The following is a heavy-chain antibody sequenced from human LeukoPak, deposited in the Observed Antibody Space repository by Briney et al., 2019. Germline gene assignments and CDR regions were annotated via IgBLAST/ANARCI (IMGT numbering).Heavy chain of an antibody. Sequence: PSETLSLTCTVSGGSVSSSSYYWGWIRPPPGKGLEWIFTIYYSGGTYYNPSLKSLVTISVYTSKNPFSLKISSVTAADTAVYYCASRDDYSNYIDDWGQGTLVTVSS. V-gene: IGHV4-39*02. CDR1: GGSVSSSSYY. CDR3: ASRDDYSNYIDD. D-gene: IGHD4-11*01. CDR2: IYYSGGT. J-gene: IGHJ4*02.